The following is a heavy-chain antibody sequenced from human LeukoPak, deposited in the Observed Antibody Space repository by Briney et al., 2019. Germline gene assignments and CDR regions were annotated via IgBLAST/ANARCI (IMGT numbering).Heavy chain of an antibody. J-gene: IGHJ4*02. CDR1: GGSFSGYY. V-gene: IGHV4-34*01. CDR3: ARTAKYFYDRSGYPYFDN. Sequence: KTSETLSLTCAVYGGSFSGYYWSWIRQPPGKGLEWIGEINHSGSTNYNPSLKSRVTISVDTSKNQFSLKLSSVTAADTAVYYCARTAKYFYDRSGYPYFDNWGQGTLVTVSS. D-gene: IGHD3-22*01. CDR2: INHSGST.